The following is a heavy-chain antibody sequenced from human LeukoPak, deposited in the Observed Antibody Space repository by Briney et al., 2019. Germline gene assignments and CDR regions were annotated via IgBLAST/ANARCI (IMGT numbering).Heavy chain of an antibody. V-gene: IGHV3-21*01. J-gene: IGHJ4*02. CDR1: GFTFSSYS. CDR2: ISSRSSYT. CDR3: ARDSIAAAGTPDY. D-gene: IGHD6-13*01. Sequence: PGGSLRLSCAASGFTFSSYSMNWVRQAPGKGLEWVSSISSRSSYTYHADSVKGRFTISRDNAKNSLYLQMNSLRAEDTAVYYCARDSIAAAGTPDYWGQGTLVTVSS.